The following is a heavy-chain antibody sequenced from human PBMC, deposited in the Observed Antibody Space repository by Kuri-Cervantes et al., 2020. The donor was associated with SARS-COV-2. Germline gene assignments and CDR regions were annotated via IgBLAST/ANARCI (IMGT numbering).Heavy chain of an antibody. CDR2: FKSKTAGGTI. CDR1: GFSFSDAW. J-gene: IGHJ4*02. Sequence: GESLKISCVGTGFSFSDAWMSWVRQTPGKGLEWIGRFKSKTAGGTIVYAAPVQGRFTISRDDSKNTLYLQMNSLKTEDTAVYYCTTELLWFGELFWGQGTLVTVSS. D-gene: IGHD3-10*01. V-gene: IGHV3-15*01. CDR3: TTELLWFGELF.